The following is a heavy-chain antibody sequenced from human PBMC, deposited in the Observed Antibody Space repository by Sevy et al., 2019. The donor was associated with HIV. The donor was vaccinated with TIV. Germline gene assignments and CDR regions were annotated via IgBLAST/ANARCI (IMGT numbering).Heavy chain of an antibody. CDR1: GFTFSNAW. J-gene: IGHJ4*02. Sequence: GGSLRLSCAASGFTFSNAWMSWVRQAPGKGLEWVGRIKRKTDGGTTDYAAPVKGRFTISRDDSKNTLYLQMNSLKTEDTALYYCTTGLYFWSGYSHGFDYWGQGTLVTVSS. CDR2: IKRKTDGGTT. D-gene: IGHD3-3*01. V-gene: IGHV3-15*01. CDR3: TTGLYFWSGYSHGFDY.